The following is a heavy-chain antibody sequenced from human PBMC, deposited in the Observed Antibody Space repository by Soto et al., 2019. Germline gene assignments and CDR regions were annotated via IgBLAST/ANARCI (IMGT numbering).Heavy chain of an antibody. CDR3: ARLTRYQLHYDY. Sequence: SETLSLTCAVYGGSFSGYYWSWIRQPPGKGLEWIGEINHSGSTNYNPSLKSRVTISVDTSKNQFSLKLSSVTAADTAVYYCARLTRYQLHYDYWGQGTLVTVSS. CDR1: GGSFSGYY. J-gene: IGHJ4*02. D-gene: IGHD2-2*01. CDR2: INHSGST. V-gene: IGHV4-34*01.